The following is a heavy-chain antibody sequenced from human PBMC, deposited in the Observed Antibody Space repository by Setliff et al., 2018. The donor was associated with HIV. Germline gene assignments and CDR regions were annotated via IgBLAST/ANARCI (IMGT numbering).Heavy chain of an antibody. D-gene: IGHD3-9*01. J-gene: IGHJ4*02. V-gene: IGHV4-30-4*08. CDR3: ARRDDILTTYYHY. Sequence: SETLSLTCTVSGGSISSGDYYWSWIRQPPGKGLEWIGYIYYSGSTYYNPSLKSRVTISMDTSKNQFSLKVSSVTAADTAVYYCARRDDILTTYYHYWDQGTLVTVSS. CDR1: GGSISSGDYY. CDR2: IYYSGST.